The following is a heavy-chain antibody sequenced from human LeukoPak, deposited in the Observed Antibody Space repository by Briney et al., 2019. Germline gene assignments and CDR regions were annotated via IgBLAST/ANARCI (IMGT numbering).Heavy chain of an antibody. D-gene: IGHD3-10*01. CDR3: AKRGIVIRAVIIIGFHKEAYYFDY. Sequence: GGSLRLSCAASGFTFNTLAMSWVRQAPGKGLEWVSGISERGGSTNYADSVKGRFIISRDTSKNTVYLQMNSLRVEDTAVYFCAKRGIVIRAVIIIGFHKEAYYFDYWGQGILVTVSS. J-gene: IGHJ4*02. CDR1: GFTFNTLA. CDR2: ISERGGST. V-gene: IGHV3-23*01.